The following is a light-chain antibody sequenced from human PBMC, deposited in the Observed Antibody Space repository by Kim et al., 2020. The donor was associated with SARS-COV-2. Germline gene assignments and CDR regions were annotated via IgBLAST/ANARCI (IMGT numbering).Light chain of an antibody. CDR3: QEHNNWPYT. CDR1: QSVSSQ. V-gene: IGKV3-15*01. CDR2: GAS. J-gene: IGKJ2*01. Sequence: DIVLTQSPATLSVSPGERVTLSCRASQSVSSQLIWYQQKRGQAPRLLIFGASTRATGIPARFSGSGSGTEFTLTISSLQSEDFAVYYCQEHNNWPYTFGKGTKLEI.